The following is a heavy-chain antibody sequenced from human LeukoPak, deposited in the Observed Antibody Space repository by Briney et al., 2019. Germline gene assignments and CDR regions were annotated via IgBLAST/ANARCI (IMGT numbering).Heavy chain of an antibody. CDR1: GFTVSSNY. CDR2: IYSGGST. D-gene: IGHD3-3*01. Sequence: GALRLPCAASGFTVSSNYMSWVRQAPGKGLEWVSVIYSGGSTYYADSVKGRFTISRDNSKNTLYLQMNSLRAEDTAVYYCARVTYDFWSGYYRYFDYWGQGTLVTVSS. V-gene: IGHV3-66*02. J-gene: IGHJ4*02. CDR3: ARVTYDFWSGYYRYFDY.